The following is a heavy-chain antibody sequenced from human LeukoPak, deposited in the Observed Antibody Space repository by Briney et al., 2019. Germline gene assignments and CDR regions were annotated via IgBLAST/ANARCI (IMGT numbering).Heavy chain of an antibody. CDR2: ISAYNGNT. V-gene: IGHV1-18*01. D-gene: IGHD3-22*01. CDR3: ARERRGSYYYDSSGPNWFDP. Sequence: ASVKVSCKASGYTFTSYVISWVRQAPGQGLEWMGWISAYNGNTNYAQKLQGRVTMTTDTSTSTAYMELRSLRSDDTAVYYCARERRGSYYYDSSGPNWFDPWGQGTLVTVSS. J-gene: IGHJ5*02. CDR1: GYTFTSYV.